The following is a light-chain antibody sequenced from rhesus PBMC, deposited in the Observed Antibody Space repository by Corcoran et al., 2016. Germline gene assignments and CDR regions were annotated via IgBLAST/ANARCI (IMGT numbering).Light chain of an antibody. Sequence: DIQMTQSPSSLSASVGDRVTITCRASQGISSYLAWYQQKPGKAPKPLIYYASNLESGAPSRFSGSGSGTEFTLTISSLQPEDFATYYCQQYNSAPFPFGPGTKLDIK. CDR3: QQYNSAPFP. V-gene: IGKV1-37*01. J-gene: IGKJ3*01. CDR1: QGISSY. CDR2: YAS.